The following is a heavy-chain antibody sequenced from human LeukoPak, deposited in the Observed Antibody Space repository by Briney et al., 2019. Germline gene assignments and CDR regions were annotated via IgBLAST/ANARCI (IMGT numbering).Heavy chain of an antibody. D-gene: IGHD6-13*01. V-gene: IGHV3-7*01. CDR3: ARDSEYSSSFAFDI. J-gene: IGHJ3*02. CDR1: GFTFSSHW. Sequence: GGSLRLSCAASGFTFSSHWMSWVRQAPGKGLECVANINQDGHEKYYVDSVKSRFTVSRDNAKNSLYLQMNSLRAEDTAVYYCARDSEYSSSFAFDIWGPGTVVTVSS. CDR2: INQDGHEK.